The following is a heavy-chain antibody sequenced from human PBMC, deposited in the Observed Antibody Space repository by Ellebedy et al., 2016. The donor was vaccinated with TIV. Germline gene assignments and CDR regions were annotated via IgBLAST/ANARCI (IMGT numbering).Heavy chain of an antibody. CDR3: ATHRDYAARPIFDY. CDR2: IKSKTDGGTA. CDR1: GFIFNNAW. V-gene: IGHV3-15*01. D-gene: IGHD6-6*01. Sequence: PGGSLRLSCAASGFIFNNAWMSWVRQAPGKGLEWVGHIKSKTDGGTADYAAPVKGRFTISRDGSENTLYLQMSSLTTEDTAVYYCATHRDYAARPIFDYWGQGTLVIVSS. J-gene: IGHJ4*02.